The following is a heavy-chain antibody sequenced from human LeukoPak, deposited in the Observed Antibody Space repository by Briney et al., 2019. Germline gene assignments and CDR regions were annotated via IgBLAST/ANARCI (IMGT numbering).Heavy chain of an antibody. CDR3: AKDGYCSGGSCYSYFDY. CDR1: GFTFSSYG. V-gene: IGHV3-30*18. Sequence: QAGGSLRLSCAASGFTFSSYGMHWVRQAPGKGLEWVAVISYDGSNKYYADSVKGRFTISRDNSKNTLYLQMNSLRAEDTAVYYCAKDGYCSGGSCYSYFDYWGQGTLVTVSS. D-gene: IGHD2-15*01. CDR2: ISYDGSNK. J-gene: IGHJ4*02.